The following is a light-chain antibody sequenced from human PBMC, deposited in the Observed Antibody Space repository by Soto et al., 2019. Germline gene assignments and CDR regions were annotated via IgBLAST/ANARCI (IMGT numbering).Light chain of an antibody. V-gene: IGKV3-15*01. Sequence: EIVMTQSPATLSVSPGERATLSCRASQSVSRNLAWYQQKPGQAPRLLIYGASTRATEIPARFSGSGSGTEFTLTISSLQSEDFAVYYCQQYNNWPPFTFGQGTRLEIK. CDR3: QQYNNWPPFT. J-gene: IGKJ5*01. CDR2: GAS. CDR1: QSVSRN.